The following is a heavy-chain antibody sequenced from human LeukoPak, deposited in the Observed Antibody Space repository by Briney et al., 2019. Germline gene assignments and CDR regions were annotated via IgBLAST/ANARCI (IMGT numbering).Heavy chain of an antibody. V-gene: IGHV3-21*01. D-gene: IGHD6-13*01. CDR2: ISSSSSYI. CDR1: GFTFSSYS. CDR3: ARKQVAAAWYTADAFDI. Sequence: GGSLRLSCAASGFTFSSYSMNWVRQAPGKGLEWVSSISSSSSYIYYADSVKGRFTISRDNAKNSLYLQMNSLRAEDTAVYYCARKQVAAAWYTADAFDIWGQGTMVTVSS. J-gene: IGHJ3*02.